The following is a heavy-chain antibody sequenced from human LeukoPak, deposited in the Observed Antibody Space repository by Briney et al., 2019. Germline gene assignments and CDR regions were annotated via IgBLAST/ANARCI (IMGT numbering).Heavy chain of an antibody. D-gene: IGHD6-19*01. CDR1: GFTFSSYA. CDR2: ISGSGGST. CDR3: AKQQRAAVADDLDY. J-gene: IGHJ4*02. Sequence: GGSLRLSCAASGFTFSSYAMSWVRQAPGAGLEWVSAISGSGGSTYYADSVKGRFTISRDNSKNTLYLQMNSLRAEDTAVYYCAKQQRAAVADDLDYWGQGTLVTVSS. V-gene: IGHV3-23*01.